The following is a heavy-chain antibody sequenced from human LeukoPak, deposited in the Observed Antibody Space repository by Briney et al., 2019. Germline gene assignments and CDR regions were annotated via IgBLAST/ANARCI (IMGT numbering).Heavy chain of an antibody. J-gene: IGHJ4*02. Sequence: GGSLRLSCAASGFTFSSYSMNWVRQAPGKGLEWVSLLHSGGSTYYADSVKGRFSISRDNSKNTLYLQMNSLRGEDTAVYYCVGHSDYWGQGTLVTVSS. V-gene: IGHV3-66*04. CDR2: LHSGGST. CDR1: GFTFSSYS. CDR3: VGHSDY.